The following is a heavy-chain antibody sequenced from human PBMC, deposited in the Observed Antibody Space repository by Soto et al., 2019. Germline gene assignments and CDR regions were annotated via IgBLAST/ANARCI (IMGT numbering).Heavy chain of an antibody. J-gene: IGHJ4*02. V-gene: IGHV1-8*01. CDR1: GYTFTRYD. CDR2: MNPNSGNT. D-gene: IGHD1-1*01. CDR3: VKGRYNFDL. Sequence: ASVNGACKASGYTFTRYDINWVRQATGQGLEWMGWMNPNSGNTGYAQKFQGRVTMTKTTLYLQMTSLRVDDTALYYCVKGRYNFDLWGLGTLVTVSS.